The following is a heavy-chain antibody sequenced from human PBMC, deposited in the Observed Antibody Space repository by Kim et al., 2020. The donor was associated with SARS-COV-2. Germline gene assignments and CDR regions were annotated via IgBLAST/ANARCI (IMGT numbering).Heavy chain of an antibody. CDR3: ARPTRGGANSLAYNI. CDR1: GYSFTSYW. D-gene: IGHD3-10*01. J-gene: IGHJ3*02. CDR2: IYPSDSDT. Sequence: GESLKISCKGSGYSFTSYWIGWVRQMPGKGLEWMGIIYPSDSDTRYSPSFQGQVTISADKSITTAYLQWSSLKASDTAMYYCARPTRGGANSLAYNIWGQGTMVTVSS. V-gene: IGHV5-51*01.